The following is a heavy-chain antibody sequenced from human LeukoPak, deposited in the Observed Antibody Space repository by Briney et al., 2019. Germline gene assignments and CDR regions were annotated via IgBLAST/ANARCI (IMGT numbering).Heavy chain of an antibody. D-gene: IGHD3-10*01. CDR2: INQDGSGK. V-gene: IGHV3-7*01. CDR1: GSTFSSYA. Sequence: GGSLRLSCAVSGSTFSSYAMSWVRQAPGKGLEWVANINQDGSGKYHVDSVRGRFTISRDNAKNSLYLQMSSLRAEDTAVYYCARDWKDYFGSGSYSRPGDYWGQGTLVTVSS. CDR3: ARDWKDYFGSGSYSRPGDY. J-gene: IGHJ4*02.